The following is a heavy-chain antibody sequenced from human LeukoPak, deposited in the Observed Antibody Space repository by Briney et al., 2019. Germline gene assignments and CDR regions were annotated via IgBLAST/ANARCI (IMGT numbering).Heavy chain of an antibody. J-gene: IGHJ2*01. V-gene: IGHV1-69*06. D-gene: IGHD4-17*01. CDR3: ARDFGTVTTSPYWYFDL. Sequence: ASVKVSCKASGGTFSSYAISWVRQAPGQGLEWVGGIIPIFGTANYAQKFQGRVTITADKSTSTAYMELSSLRSEDTAVYYCARDFGTVTTSPYWYFDLWGRGTLVTVSS. CDR2: IIPIFGTA. CDR1: GGTFSSYA.